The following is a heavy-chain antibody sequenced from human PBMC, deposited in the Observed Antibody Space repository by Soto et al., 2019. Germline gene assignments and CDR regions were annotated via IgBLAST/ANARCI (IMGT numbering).Heavy chain of an antibody. D-gene: IGHD6-19*01. CDR3: ARDEGTAWSFDY. CDR1: GFTFSIYE. Sequence: QTGGSLRLSCTASGFTFSIYEMNWVRQAPGKGLEWVSSISTSGSPIYYADSVKGRFTISRDDAKNSLYLQMNSLRAEDTAVYYCARDEGTAWSFDYWGQGTLVTVSS. CDR2: ISTSGSPI. V-gene: IGHV3-48*03. J-gene: IGHJ4*02.